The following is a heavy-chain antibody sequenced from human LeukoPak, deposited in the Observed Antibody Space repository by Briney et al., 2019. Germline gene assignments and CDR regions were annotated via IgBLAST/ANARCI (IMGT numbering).Heavy chain of an antibody. CDR1: GFTFSGYS. CDR2: FGTRSTSI. V-gene: IGHV3-21*01. J-gene: IGHJ4*02. CDR3: AREVSEGFDF. D-gene: IGHD3-22*01. Sequence: GGSLRLSCTASGFTFSGYSMNWIRQAPGKGLEWVSSFGTRSTSIYHAGSVKGRFAISRDNAKNSLYLQMNSLRAEDTALYYCAREVSEGFDFWGQGTLVTVSP.